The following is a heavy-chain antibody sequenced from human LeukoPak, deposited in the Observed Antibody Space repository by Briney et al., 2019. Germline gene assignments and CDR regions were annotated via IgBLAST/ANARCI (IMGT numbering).Heavy chain of an antibody. CDR2: ISSSSSYI. Sequence: GGSLRLSCAGSGFTLSSYSMNWVRQAPGKGLEWVSFISSSSSYIYYADSVKGRFTISRDNSKNTLYLQMNSLRAEDTAVYYCARDRLGGGAFDIWGQGTMVTVSS. CDR3: ARDRLGGGAFDI. V-gene: IGHV3-21*01. J-gene: IGHJ3*02. CDR1: GFTLSSYS. D-gene: IGHD3-16*01.